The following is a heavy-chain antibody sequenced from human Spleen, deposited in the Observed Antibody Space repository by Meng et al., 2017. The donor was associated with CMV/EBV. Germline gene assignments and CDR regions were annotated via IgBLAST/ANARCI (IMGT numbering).Heavy chain of an antibody. J-gene: IGHJ4*02. CDR3: ARGATIFGVVNWGFDY. CDR1: GFTFSNYS. D-gene: IGHD3-3*01. Sequence: GGSLRLSCAASGFTFSNYSMNWVRQAPGKGLEWVSPISSTSTYIYYADALKGRFTISRDNAKNSLYLHLNSLRAEDTAVYYCARGATIFGVVNWGFDYWGQGTLVTVSS. CDR2: ISSTSTYI. V-gene: IGHV3-21*01.